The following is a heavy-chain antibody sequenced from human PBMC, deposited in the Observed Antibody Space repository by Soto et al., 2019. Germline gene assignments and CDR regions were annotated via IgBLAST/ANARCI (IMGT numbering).Heavy chain of an antibody. V-gene: IGHV3-23*04. Sequence: EVQLVESGGGLVQPGGSLRLSCAASGFTFSSYAMSWVRQAPGKGLEWVSAISGRGGSTYYADSVKGRFTISRDNSKNTLYLQMHSLRAEDAAVYYCAKVGVSHYGDYVSYWGQGTLVTVSS. CDR2: ISGRGGST. CDR1: GFTFSSYA. J-gene: IGHJ4*02. D-gene: IGHD4-17*01. CDR3: AKVGVSHYGDYVSY.